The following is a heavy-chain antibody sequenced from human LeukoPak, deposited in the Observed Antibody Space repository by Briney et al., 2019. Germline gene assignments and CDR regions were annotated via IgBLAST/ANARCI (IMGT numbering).Heavy chain of an antibody. J-gene: IGHJ6*03. CDR2: IYYSGST. CDR3: ASSGQTSWVGFYYYYMDV. CDR1: GGSISSYY. Sequence: SETLSLTCTVSGGSISSYYWSWLRQPPGKGLEWIGYIYYSGSTNYNPSLKSRVTISVDTSKNQFSLKLSSVTAADTAGYYCASSGQTSWVGFYYYYMDVWGKGTKVTVSS. V-gene: IGHV4-59*01. D-gene: IGHD5-12*01.